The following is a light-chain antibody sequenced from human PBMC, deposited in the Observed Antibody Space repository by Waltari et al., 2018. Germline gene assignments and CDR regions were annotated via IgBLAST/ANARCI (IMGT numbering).Light chain of an antibody. CDR1: SRYSRNV. Sequence: LVLTQSPSASASLGASVKLTCTLSSRYSRNVISLLQQQPGKGPRYLMKVNSDGSHRKGDDIPDRFSASKSGTECYLTISSRQSEDEADYYCQTGGHGTWVFGGGTKLTVL. J-gene: IGLJ3*02. CDR2: VNSDGSH. V-gene: IGLV4-69*01. CDR3: QTGGHGTWV.